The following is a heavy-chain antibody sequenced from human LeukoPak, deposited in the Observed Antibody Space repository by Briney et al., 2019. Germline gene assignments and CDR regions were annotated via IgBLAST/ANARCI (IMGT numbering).Heavy chain of an antibody. D-gene: IGHD3-22*01. CDR2: ISGSGGST. J-gene: IGHJ4*02. Sequence: SGGSLRLSCAASGFTFSSYAMSWVRQAPGKGLEWVSAISGSGGSTYYADSVKGRFTISRDNSKNTLYLQMNSLRAEDTAVYYCAKDRHYYDSSGYDFDYWGQGTLVTVSS. CDR1: GFTFSSYA. CDR3: AKDRHYYDSSGYDFDY. V-gene: IGHV3-23*01.